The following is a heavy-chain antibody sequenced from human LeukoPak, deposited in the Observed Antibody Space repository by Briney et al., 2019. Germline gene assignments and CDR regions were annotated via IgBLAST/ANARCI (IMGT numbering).Heavy chain of an antibody. J-gene: IGHJ6*02. V-gene: IGHV4-59*01. CDR2: IYYSGRT. CDR1: GGSISSYY. CDR3: ARDRYSYSGIDV. Sequence: SETLSLTCTASGGSISSYYWSWIRQPPGKGLEWIGYIYYSGRTNYNPSLNSRVTISVDTSNNHFSLLLISVTAADTAVYYCARDRYSYSGIDVWGQGTTVTVSS.